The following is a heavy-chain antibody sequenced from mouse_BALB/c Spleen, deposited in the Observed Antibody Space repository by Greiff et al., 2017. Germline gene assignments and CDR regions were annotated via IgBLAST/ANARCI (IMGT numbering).Heavy chain of an antibody. D-gene: IGHD1-1*01. Sequence: EVHLVESGGGLVQPGGSLKLSCAASGFTFSSYGMSWVRQTPDKRLELVATINSNGGSTYYPDSVKGRFTISRDNAKNTLYLQMSSLKSEDTAMYYCARDGAFITTPGFDYWGQGTTLTVSS. CDR1: GFTFSSYG. J-gene: IGHJ2*01. CDR3: ARDGAFITTPGFDY. CDR2: INSNGGST. V-gene: IGHV5-6-3*01.